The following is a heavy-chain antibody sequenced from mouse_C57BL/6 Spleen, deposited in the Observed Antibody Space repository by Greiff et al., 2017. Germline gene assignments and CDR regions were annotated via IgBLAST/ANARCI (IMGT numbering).Heavy chain of an antibody. Sequence: QVQLKESGAELARPGASVKLSCKASGYTFTSYGISWVKQRTGQGLEWIGEIYPRSGNTYYNEKFKGKATLTADKSSSTAYMELRSLTSEDSAVYFCARSFTTVVAGRFAYWGQGTLVTVSA. CDR2: IYPRSGNT. J-gene: IGHJ3*01. CDR3: ARSFTTVVAGRFAY. CDR1: GYTFTSYG. V-gene: IGHV1-81*01. D-gene: IGHD1-1*01.